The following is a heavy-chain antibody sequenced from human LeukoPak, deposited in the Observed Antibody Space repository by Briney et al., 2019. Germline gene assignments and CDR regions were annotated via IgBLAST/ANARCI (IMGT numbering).Heavy chain of an antibody. J-gene: IGHJ5*02. CDR2: IYTSGST. Sequence: SETLSLTCTVSGGSISSHYWSWIRQPAGKGLEWIGRIYTSGSTNYNPSLTSRVTMSVDTSKNQFSLKLSSVTAADTAVYYCARDGWGSLPNWFDPWGQGTLVTVSS. V-gene: IGHV4-4*07. CDR3: ARDGWGSLPNWFDP. D-gene: IGHD1-26*01. CDR1: GGSISSHY.